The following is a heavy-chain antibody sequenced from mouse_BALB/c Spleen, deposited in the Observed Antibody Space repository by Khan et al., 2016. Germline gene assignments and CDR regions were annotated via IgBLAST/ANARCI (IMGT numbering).Heavy chain of an antibody. J-gene: IGHJ1*01. CDR2: ISDGGSYT. V-gene: IGHV5-4*02. CDR1: GFTFSDYY. CDR3: ARDLNWYFDV. Sequence: EVELVESGGGLVKPGGSLKLSCAASGFTFSDYYMYWVRQTPEKRLEWVATISDGGSYTYYPDSVKGRFTISRDNAKNNLYLQMSSLKSEDTAMYYCARDLNWYFDVWGAGTTVTFSS.